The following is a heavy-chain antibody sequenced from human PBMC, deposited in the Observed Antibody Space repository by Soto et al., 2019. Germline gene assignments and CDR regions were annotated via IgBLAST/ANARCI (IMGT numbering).Heavy chain of an antibody. V-gene: IGHV4-31*03. Sequence: TLSLTCTVSGGSISSGGYYWSWIRQHPGKGLEWIGYIYYSGSTYYNPSLKSRVTISVDTSKNQFSLKLSSVTAADTAVYYCARDSENDSSGYYPGDYYYYGMDVWGQGPTVTVSS. D-gene: IGHD3-22*01. CDR2: IYYSGST. CDR1: GGSISSGGYY. CDR3: ARDSENDSSGYYPGDYYYYGMDV. J-gene: IGHJ6*02.